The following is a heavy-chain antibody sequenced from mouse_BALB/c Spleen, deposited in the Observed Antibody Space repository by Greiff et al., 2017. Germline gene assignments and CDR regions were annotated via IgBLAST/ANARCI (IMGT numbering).Heavy chain of an antibody. V-gene: IGHV5-17*02. CDR2: ISSGSSTI. CDR3: ARSTMITTDYFDY. CDR1: GFTFSSFG. J-gene: IGHJ2*01. D-gene: IGHD2-4*01. Sequence: EVQLVESGGGLVQPGGSRKLSCAASGFTFSSFGMHWVRQAPEKGLEWVAYISSGSSTIYYADTVKGRFTISRDNPKNTLFLQMTSLRSEDTAMYYCARSTMITTDYFDYWGQGTTLTVSS.